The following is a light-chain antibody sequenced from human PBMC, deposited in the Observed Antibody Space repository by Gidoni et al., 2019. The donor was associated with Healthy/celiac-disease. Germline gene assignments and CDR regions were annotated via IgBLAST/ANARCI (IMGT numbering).Light chain of an antibody. V-gene: IGKV3-20*01. J-gene: IGKJ1*01. CDR3: QQYGSPWT. CDR2: GAS. CDR1: QSVSSSY. Sequence: ETVLTQSPGTLSLSPGERATLSCRASQSVSSSYLAWYQQRPGQAPRLLIYGASSRATGSPDRFSGSGSGTDFTLTISRLEPEDFAVYYCQQYGSPWTFGQGTKVEIK.